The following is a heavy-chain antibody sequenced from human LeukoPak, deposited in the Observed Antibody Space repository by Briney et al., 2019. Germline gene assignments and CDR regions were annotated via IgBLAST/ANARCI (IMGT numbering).Heavy chain of an antibody. J-gene: IGHJ4*02. V-gene: IGHV5-51*01. Sequence: GESLKISCKGSGYSFTSYWIGWVRQMPGKGLEWMGIIYPGDSDTRYSPSFQGQVTISADKSISTAYLQWSSLKASDTAMYYWARNGTGAYAYGDYEIDYGGQGPVVTVPS. D-gene: IGHD4-17*01. CDR1: GYSFTSYW. CDR3: ARNGTGAYAYGDYEIDY. CDR2: IYPGDSDT.